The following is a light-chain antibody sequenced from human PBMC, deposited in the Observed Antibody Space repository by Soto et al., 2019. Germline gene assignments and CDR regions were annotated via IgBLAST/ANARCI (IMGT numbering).Light chain of an antibody. CDR3: QHSGDFRWT. Sequence: EIVLTQSPGTLSLSPGERATLSCRASQSVSSSLAWYQQKPGQAPRRLIYGASSRATGIPDRFSGRGFGTDFTLTISRLEPEDFAVYYCQHSGDFRWTFGLGTKVDIK. V-gene: IGKV3-20*01. J-gene: IGKJ1*01. CDR2: GAS. CDR1: QSVSSS.